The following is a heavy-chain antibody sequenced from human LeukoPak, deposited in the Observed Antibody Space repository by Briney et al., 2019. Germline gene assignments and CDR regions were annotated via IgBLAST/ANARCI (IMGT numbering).Heavy chain of an antibody. CDR2: ISGDRGST. J-gene: IGHJ4*02. CDR3: AKDKRYSGYDPFDY. Sequence: GGSLRLSCAASGFTFDDYAMHWVRQAPGKGLEWVSLISGDRGSTYYADSVKGRFTISRDNSKNSLYLQMNSLRTEDTALYYCAKDKRYSGYDPFDYWGQGTLVTVSS. CDR1: GFTFDDYA. D-gene: IGHD5-12*01. V-gene: IGHV3-43*02.